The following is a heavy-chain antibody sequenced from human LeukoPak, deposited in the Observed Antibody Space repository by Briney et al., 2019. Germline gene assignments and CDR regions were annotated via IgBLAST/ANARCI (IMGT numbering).Heavy chain of an antibody. CDR3: AKGYCSGGSCALVDY. CDR2: INSDGSST. Sequence: PGRSLRLSCTASGFTFGDYAMSWVRQAPGKGLVWVSRINSDGSSTSYADSVKGRFTISRDNAKNTLYLQMNSLRAEDTAVYYCAKGYCSGGSCALVDYWGQGTLVTVSS. V-gene: IGHV3-74*01. J-gene: IGHJ4*02. D-gene: IGHD2-15*01. CDR1: GFTFGDYA.